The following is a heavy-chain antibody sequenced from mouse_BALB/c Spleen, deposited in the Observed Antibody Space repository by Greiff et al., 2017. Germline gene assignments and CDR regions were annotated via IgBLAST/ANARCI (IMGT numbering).Heavy chain of an antibody. CDR2: ISYSGST. V-gene: IGHV3-2*02. CDR1: GYSITSDYA. Sequence: VQLQQSGPGLVKPSQSLSLTCTVTGYSITSDYAWNWIRQFPGNKLEWMGYISYSGSTSYNPSLKSRISITRDTSKNQFFLQLNSVTTEDTATYYCASYGNPYYYAMDYWGQGTSVTVSS. CDR3: ASYGNPYYYAMDY. D-gene: IGHD2-1*01. J-gene: IGHJ4*01.